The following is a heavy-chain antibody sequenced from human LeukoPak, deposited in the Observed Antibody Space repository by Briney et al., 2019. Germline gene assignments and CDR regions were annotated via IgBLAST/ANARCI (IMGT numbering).Heavy chain of an antibody. D-gene: IGHD1-20*01. V-gene: IGHV1-2*02. Sequence: ASVKVSCKASGYTFTGYYMHWVRPAPGQGLEWMGWINPNSGGTNYAQKFQGRVTMTRDTSISTAYMELSRLRSDDTAVYYCARGGYNWNEGFDPWGQGTLVTVSS. CDR2: INPNSGGT. J-gene: IGHJ5*02. CDR3: ARGGYNWNEGFDP. CDR1: GYTFTGYY.